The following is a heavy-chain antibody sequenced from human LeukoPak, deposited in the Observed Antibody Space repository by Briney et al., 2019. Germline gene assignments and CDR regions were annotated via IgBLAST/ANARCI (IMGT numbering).Heavy chain of an antibody. D-gene: IGHD5-24*01. J-gene: IGHJ3*01. Sequence: GGSLRLSCAASGFTLSSYWMSWVRQAPGKGLEWVANIKQDGSEKYYVDSVKGRFTISRDNSKNTLYLQMNSLRADDTAVYYCAMKAVPRPRLHDAFDFWGQGTVVSVSS. V-gene: IGHV3-7*03. CDR2: IKQDGSEK. CDR3: AMKAVPRPRLHDAFDF. CDR1: GFTLSSYW.